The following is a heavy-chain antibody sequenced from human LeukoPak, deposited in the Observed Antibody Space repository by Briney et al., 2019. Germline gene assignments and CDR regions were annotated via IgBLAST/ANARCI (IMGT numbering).Heavy chain of an antibody. CDR2: IYNGVPT. J-gene: IGHJ4*02. CDR3: VQTTGWPGFDY. Sequence: PSETLSLICTTSGAPISRFYWSWVRQPPGTGLEWIGNIYNGVPTFFNPSLKSRVTLSVDTSKTQFSLQPASVTAADTAVYYCVQTTGWPGFDYWGQGILVTVSS. D-gene: IGHD6-19*01. CDR1: GAPISRFY. V-gene: IGHV4-4*09.